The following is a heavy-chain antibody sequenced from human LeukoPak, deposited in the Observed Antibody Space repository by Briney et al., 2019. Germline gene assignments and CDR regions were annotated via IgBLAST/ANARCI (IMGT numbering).Heavy chain of an antibody. V-gene: IGHV3-33*01. Sequence: PGGSLRLSCAASGFTFSSYGMHWVRQAPGKGLEWVAVIWYDGSNKYYADSVKGRFTISRDNSKNTLYLQMNSLRAEDTAVYYCARDHGGGYDSSGYHYGGYYFDYWGQGTLVTVSS. D-gene: IGHD3-22*01. CDR1: GFTFSSYG. J-gene: IGHJ4*02. CDR2: IWYDGSNK. CDR3: ARDHGGGYDSSGYHYGGYYFDY.